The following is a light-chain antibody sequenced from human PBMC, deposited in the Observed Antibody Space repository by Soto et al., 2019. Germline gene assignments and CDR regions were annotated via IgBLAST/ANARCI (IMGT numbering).Light chain of an antibody. CDR1: QSVRTK. J-gene: IGKJ5*01. Sequence: VLKQSPATLSVSPGESASLSSRASQSVRTKLAWYQQKTGKATRLLIYGASSRATGIPARLSGSGSGKEFTLTISSLQSEDSGVYYCQQYNKWPEEITFGHGTRLEIK. CDR3: QQYNKWPEEIT. CDR2: GAS. V-gene: IGKV3D-15*01.